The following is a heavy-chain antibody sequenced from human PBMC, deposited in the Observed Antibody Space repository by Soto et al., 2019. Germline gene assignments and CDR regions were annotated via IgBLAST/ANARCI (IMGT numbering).Heavy chain of an antibody. D-gene: IGHD3-10*02. CDR1: GYTFTSYA. CDR3: ARVFGDYYYYSMDV. CDR2: INAGNGNT. J-gene: IGHJ6*02. V-gene: IGHV1-3*01. Sequence: ASVKVSCKASGYTFTSYAMHWLRQAPGQRLEWMGWINAGNGNTKYSQKFQGRVTITRDTSASTAYMELSSLRSEDTAVYYCARVFGDYYYYSMDVWGQGTTVTVSS.